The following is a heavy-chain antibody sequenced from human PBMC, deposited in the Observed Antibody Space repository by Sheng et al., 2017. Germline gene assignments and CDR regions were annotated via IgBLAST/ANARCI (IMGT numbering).Heavy chain of an antibody. CDR2: IWYDGSNK. Sequence: QVQLVESGGGVVQPGRSLRLSCAASGFTFSSYGMHWVRQAPGKGLEWVAVIWYDGSNKYYTDSVKGRFTISRDNSKNTLYLQMNSLRADDTAVYYCARAGNAFDIWGQGTMVTVSS. V-gene: IGHV3-33*01. CDR3: ARAGNAFDI. CDR1: GFTFSSYG. J-gene: IGHJ3*02.